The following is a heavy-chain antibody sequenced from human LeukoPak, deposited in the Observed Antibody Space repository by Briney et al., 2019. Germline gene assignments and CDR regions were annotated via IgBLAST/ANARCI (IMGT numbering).Heavy chain of an antibody. CDR2: ISSSSSTI. CDR3: AREAAAGPFDY. Sequence: GGSLRLSCAASGFTFSGYSMNWVRQAPGKGLEWVSYISSSSSTIYYADSVKGRFTIPRDNAKNSLYLQMNSLRAEDTAVYYCAREAAAGPFDYWGQGTLVTVSS. CDR1: GFTFSGYS. V-gene: IGHV3-48*04. J-gene: IGHJ4*02. D-gene: IGHD6-13*01.